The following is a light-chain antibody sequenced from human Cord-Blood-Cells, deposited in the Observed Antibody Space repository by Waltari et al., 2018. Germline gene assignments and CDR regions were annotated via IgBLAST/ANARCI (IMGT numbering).Light chain of an antibody. J-gene: IGLJ1*01. CDR1: SSDAGCYNL. CDR3: CSYAGSNTYV. Sequence: SALTQLATVSRSPGQSITISCTATSSDAGCYNLVSWYQQHPGKAPKLMIYEGSKRPSGVSNRFSGSKSGNTASLTISGLQAEDEADYYCCSYAGSNTYVFGTGTKVTVL. CDR2: EGS. V-gene: IGLV2-23*01.